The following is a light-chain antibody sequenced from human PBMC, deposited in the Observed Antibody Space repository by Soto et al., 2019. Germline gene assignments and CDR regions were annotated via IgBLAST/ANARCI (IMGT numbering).Light chain of an antibody. V-gene: IGLV1-47*01. CDR1: TSNVESNY. Sequence: QSVLTQPPSASGTPGQRVTISCSGSTSNVESNYVCSYQHLPGSDPKLLIYRNNQRPSGGADRCSGSNSGISASLAISGLRSEDEDAYYCAASDDTLSGWVFGGGTKLTVL. CDR2: RNN. J-gene: IGLJ3*02. CDR3: AASDDTLSGWV.